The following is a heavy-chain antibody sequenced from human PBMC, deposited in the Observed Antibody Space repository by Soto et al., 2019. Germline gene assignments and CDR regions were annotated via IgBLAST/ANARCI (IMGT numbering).Heavy chain of an antibody. Sequence: PSETLSLTCTVSGGSISSGDYYWSWIRQPPGKGLEWIGYIYYSGSTYYNPSLKSRVTISVDTSKNQFSLKLSSVTAADTAVYYCARADISYDSSGPTPLFDYWGQGTLVTVSS. V-gene: IGHV4-30-4*01. CDR1: GGSISSGDYY. CDR3: ARADISYDSSGPTPLFDY. CDR2: IYYSGST. D-gene: IGHD3-22*01. J-gene: IGHJ4*02.